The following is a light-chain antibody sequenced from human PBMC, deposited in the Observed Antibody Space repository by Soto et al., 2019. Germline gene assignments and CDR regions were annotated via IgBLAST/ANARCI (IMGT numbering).Light chain of an antibody. Sequence: IHITHTPATLLSSXYDRVTNAXXSSETINIWLAWYQQKPGKAPKLLIYKASTLKSGVPSRFSGSGSGTEFTLTISSLQPDDFATYYCQHYNSYSEAFGQGTKVDIK. CDR1: ETINIW. J-gene: IGKJ1*01. CDR3: QHYNSYSEA. V-gene: IGKV1-5*03. CDR2: KAS.